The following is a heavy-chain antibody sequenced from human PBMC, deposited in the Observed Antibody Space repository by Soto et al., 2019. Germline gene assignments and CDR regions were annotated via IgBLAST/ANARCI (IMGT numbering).Heavy chain of an antibody. CDR1: GFTFKNYS. V-gene: IGHV3-21*01. CDR3: TRSEPMDV. J-gene: IGHJ6*02. Sequence: EVQLVESGGGLVKPGGSLRLSCEASGFTFKNYSLHWVRQAPGKGLQWVSSISSRGTYMYYTDSVKGRFTISRDNAKSSLFLQMNTLTAADTAVYYCTRSEPMDVWGRGTTVTVSS. CDR2: ISSRGTYM.